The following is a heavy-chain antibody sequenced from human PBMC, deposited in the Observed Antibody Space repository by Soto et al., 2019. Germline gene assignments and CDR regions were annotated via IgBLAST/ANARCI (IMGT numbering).Heavy chain of an antibody. Sequence: QVQLVESGGGVVQPGMSLRLSCAASGFTFSRYGMHWVRQAPGKGLEWVAVISYDGSNKYYADSVKGRFTISRDNSKNTLYLQMNSLRAEDTAVYYCAKYLPWKGGMDVWGQGTTGTVSS. CDR3: AKYLPWKGGMDV. D-gene: IGHD1-1*01. CDR2: ISYDGSNK. CDR1: GFTFSRYG. V-gene: IGHV3-30*18. J-gene: IGHJ6*02.